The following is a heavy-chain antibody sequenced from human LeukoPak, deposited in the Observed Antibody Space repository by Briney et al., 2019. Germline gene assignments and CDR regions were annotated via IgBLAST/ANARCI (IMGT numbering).Heavy chain of an antibody. V-gene: IGHV1-24*01. D-gene: IGHD6-13*01. J-gene: IGHJ6*04. Sequence: GASVKVSCKVSGYTLTELSMHWVRQAPGKGLEWMGGFDPEDGETIYAQKFQGRVTMTEDTSTDTAYMELSSQRSEDTAVYYCTAAGTGYYGMDVWGKGTTVTVSS. CDR3: TAAGTGYYGMDV. CDR2: FDPEDGET. CDR1: GYTLTELS.